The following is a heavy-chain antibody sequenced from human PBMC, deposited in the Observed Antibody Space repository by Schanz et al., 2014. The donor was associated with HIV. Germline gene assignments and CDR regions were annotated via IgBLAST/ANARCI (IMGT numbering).Heavy chain of an antibody. D-gene: IGHD6-19*01. CDR3: ARAPYTSGWYGVDY. Sequence: QVQLVQSGAEVKKPGSSVKVSCKASGGTFNIYTISWVRQAPGQGLEWVGGIIPIYGAAHYAQKLQGRVSINADDATNTAYLELSRLSSDDTALFYCARAPYTSGWYGVDYWGQGTLVTVSS. J-gene: IGHJ4*02. CDR2: IIPIYGAA. V-gene: IGHV1-69*01. CDR1: GGTFNIYT.